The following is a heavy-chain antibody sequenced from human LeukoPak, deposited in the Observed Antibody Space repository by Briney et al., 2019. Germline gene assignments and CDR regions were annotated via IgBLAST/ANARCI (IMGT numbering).Heavy chain of an antibody. J-gene: IGHJ4*02. Sequence: GGSLRLSCAASGFTVSSNYMSWVRQAPGKGLEWVSVIYSGGTTYYADSVKGRFTISRDNSKNTLYLQMNSLRAEDTAVYYCANSQGGAAADFDYWGQGTLVTVSS. CDR2: IYSGGTT. D-gene: IGHD6-13*01. V-gene: IGHV3-66*01. CDR3: ANSQGGAAADFDY. CDR1: GFTVSSNY.